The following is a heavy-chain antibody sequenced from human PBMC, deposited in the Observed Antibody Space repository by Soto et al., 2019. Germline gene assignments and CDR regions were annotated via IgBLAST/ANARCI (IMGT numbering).Heavy chain of an antibody. V-gene: IGHV3-23*01. Sequence: EVQLLESGGGSVQPGGSLRLSCAASGFTFSSYAMHWVRRPPGKGLEWVSSISGSGGTAYYADSVKGRFSISRDSLVNTLYLQVNSLRAADTAVYYCAKGRGQNWNFDYWGQATLVTVSP. CDR2: ISGSGGTA. J-gene: IGHJ4*02. CDR1: GFTFSSYA. D-gene: IGHD1-1*01. CDR3: AKGRGQNWNFDY.